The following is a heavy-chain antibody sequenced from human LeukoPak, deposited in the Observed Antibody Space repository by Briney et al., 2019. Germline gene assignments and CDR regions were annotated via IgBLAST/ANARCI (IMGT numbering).Heavy chain of an antibody. CDR1: GDIISSIIAV. D-gene: IGHD2-2*02. CDR3: ARDFLGQYLPLHY. Sequence: SQTVSLISSLSGDIISSIIAVWHWLRQAPSGGLEWLERTFIRSNSYIDYATSVRIRITIHPDTSDHQFSLHRNSVAREDTALYYSARDFLGQYLPLHYWGQGTLVPVSS. CDR2: TFIRSNSYI. J-gene: IGHJ4*02. V-gene: IGHV6-1*01.